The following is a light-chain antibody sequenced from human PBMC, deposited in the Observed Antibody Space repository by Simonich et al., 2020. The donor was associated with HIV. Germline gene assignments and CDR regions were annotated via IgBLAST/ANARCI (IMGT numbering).Light chain of an antibody. CDR1: QDISNY. J-gene: IGKJ4*01. Sequence: DIQMPQSPSSLSASVGDRVTITCQASQDISNYLNWYQQKPGKAPKLLIYDASNLETGVPSTFSGSGSGTDFTFTISSLQPEDIATYYCQQYENLPLTFGGGTKVEI. V-gene: IGKV1-33*01. CDR3: QQYENLPLT. CDR2: DAS.